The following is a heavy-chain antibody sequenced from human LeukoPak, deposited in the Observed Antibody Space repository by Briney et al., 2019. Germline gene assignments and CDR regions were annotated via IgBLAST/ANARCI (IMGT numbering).Heavy chain of an antibody. CDR2: IYSSGST. CDR1: GGSISNYY. CDR3: AREGSTNILDY. D-gene: IGHD2-2*01. Sequence: SETLSLTCTVSGGSISNYYWSWIRQPPGKGLEWIGYIYSSGSTNYNPSLKSRVTISVDTSKNQFSLKPSSVTAADTAVYYCAREGSTNILDYWGQGTLVTVSS. J-gene: IGHJ4*02. V-gene: IGHV4-59*01.